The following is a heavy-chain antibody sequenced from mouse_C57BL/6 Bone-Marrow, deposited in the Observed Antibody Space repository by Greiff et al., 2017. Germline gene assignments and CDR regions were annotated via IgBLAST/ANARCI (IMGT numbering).Heavy chain of an antibody. CDR1: GFTFSDYG. CDR3: ARGDYGDAMDY. Sequence: EVQLVESGGGLVKPGGSLKLSCAASGFTFSDYGMHWVRQAPEKGLEWVAYISSGSSTIYYADTVKGRFTISRDNAKNTLFLQMTSLRSEDTAMYYCARGDYGDAMDYWGQGTSGTVFS. J-gene: IGHJ4*01. V-gene: IGHV5-17*01. D-gene: IGHD1-1*01. CDR2: ISSGSSTI.